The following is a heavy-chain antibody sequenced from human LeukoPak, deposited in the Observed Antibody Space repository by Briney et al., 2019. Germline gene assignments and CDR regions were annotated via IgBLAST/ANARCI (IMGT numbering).Heavy chain of an antibody. V-gene: IGHV3-49*04. CDR1: GFTFGDYA. CDR3: TRDTYYYDSSGYPAEYYFDY. D-gene: IGHD3-22*01. CDR2: IRSKAYGGTT. Sequence: GGSLRLSCTASGFTFGDYAMSWVRQAPGKGLEWVGFIRSKAYGGTTEYAASVKGRFTISRDDSKSIAYLQMNSLKTEDTAVYYCTRDTYYYDSSGYPAEYYFDYWGQGTLVTVSS. J-gene: IGHJ4*02.